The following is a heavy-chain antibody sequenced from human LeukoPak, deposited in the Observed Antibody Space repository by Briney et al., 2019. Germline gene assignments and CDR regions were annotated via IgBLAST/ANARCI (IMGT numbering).Heavy chain of an antibody. V-gene: IGHV1-2*06. CDR2: INPNSGGT. Sequence: ASVKVSCKASRYTFTGYDMHWVRQAPGQGLEWMGRINPNSGGTNYAQKFQGRVTMTRDTSISTAYVELSRLRSDDTAVYYCARVRSPIAVAGTRFDYWGQGTLVTVSS. CDR3: ARVRSPIAVAGTRFDY. D-gene: IGHD6-19*01. CDR1: RYTFTGYD. J-gene: IGHJ4*02.